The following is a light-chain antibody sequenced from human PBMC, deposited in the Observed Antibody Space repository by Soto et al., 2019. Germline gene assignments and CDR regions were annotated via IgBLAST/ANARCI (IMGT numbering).Light chain of an antibody. J-gene: IGLJ2*01. CDR3: CSYAGSSTYVV. Sequence: QSVLTQPPSASGTPGQRVTISCSGSSSNIGSNTVNWYQQHPGKAPKLMIYEGSKRPSGVSNRFSGSKSGNTASLTISGLQAEDEADYYCCSYAGSSTYVVFGGGIKLTVL. CDR2: EGS. V-gene: IGLV2-23*01. CDR1: SSNIGSNT.